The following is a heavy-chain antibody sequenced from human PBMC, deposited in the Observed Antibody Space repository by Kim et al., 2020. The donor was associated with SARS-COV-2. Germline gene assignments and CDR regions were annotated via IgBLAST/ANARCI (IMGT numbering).Heavy chain of an antibody. Sequence: HPSLKSRVTLSVNTSKNQFSLKLNSVTAADTAMYYCARDGKDGYSYFGHWGQGTLVTVSS. D-gene: IGHD4-4*01. CDR3: ARDGKDGYSYFGH. J-gene: IGHJ4*02. V-gene: IGHV4-59*01.